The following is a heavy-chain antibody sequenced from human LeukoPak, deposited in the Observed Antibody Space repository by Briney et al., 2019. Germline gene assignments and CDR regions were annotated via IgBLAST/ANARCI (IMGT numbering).Heavy chain of an antibody. D-gene: IGHD3-9*01. J-gene: IGHJ6*03. CDR1: GYTFTSYV. CDR2: ISAYNGNT. Sequence: ASVKVSCKASGYTFTSYVISWVRQAPGQGLEWMGWISAYNGNTNYAQKLQGRVTMTTDTSTSTAYMELRSLRSDDTAVYYCARRPGYDILTGTGHYYYYMDVWGKGTTVTVSS. CDR3: ARRPGYDILTGTGHYYYYMDV. V-gene: IGHV1-18*01.